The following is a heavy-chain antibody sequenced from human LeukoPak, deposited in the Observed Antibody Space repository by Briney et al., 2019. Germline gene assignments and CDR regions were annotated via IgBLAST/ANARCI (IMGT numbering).Heavy chain of an antibody. CDR2: ISGSGGNT. CDR3: AKDPRF. CDR1: GFTFSTSV. V-gene: IGHV3-23*01. J-gene: IGHJ4*02. Sequence: PGGSLRLSCAASGFTFSTSVMNWVRQAPGKGLEWVAAISGSGGNTYCADSVKGRFTISRDNSKNTLFLRMNSLRAEDTAVYYCAKDPRFWGRGTLVTVSS.